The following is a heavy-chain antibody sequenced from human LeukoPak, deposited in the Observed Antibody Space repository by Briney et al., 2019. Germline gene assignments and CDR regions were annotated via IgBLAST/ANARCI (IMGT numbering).Heavy chain of an antibody. D-gene: IGHD2-2*01. CDR1: GFTFSTYW. CDR3: VRIVGVPSADNY. J-gene: IGHJ4*02. Sequence: GGSLRLSCVASGFTFSTYWMHWVRQAPGKGLVWVSRINSDGSSTSYADSVKGRFTISRDNAKNTLYLQMNSLRAEDTAVYYCVRIVGVPSADNYWGQGTLVTASS. CDR2: INSDGSST. V-gene: IGHV3-74*01.